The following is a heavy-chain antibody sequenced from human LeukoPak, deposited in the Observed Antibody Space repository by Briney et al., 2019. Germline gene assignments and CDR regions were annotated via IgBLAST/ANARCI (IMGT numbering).Heavy chain of an antibody. V-gene: IGHV4-30-2*01. CDR3: ARGVSSWYGY. D-gene: IGHD6-13*01. CDR1: GGSISSGGYY. J-gene: IGHJ4*02. CDR2: IYHSGST. Sequence: SETLSLTCTVSGGSISSGGYYWSWIRQPPGKGLEWIGYIYHSGSTYYNPSLKSRVTISVDRSKNQFSLKLSSVTAADTAVYYCARGVSSWYGYWGQGTLVTVSS.